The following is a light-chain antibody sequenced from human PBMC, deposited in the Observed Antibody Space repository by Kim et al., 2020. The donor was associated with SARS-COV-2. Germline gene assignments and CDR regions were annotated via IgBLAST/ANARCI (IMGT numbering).Light chain of an antibody. CDR3: QHRGSWPLT. J-gene: IGKJ4*01. V-gene: IGKV3-11*01. CDR2: DAS. CDR1: PSVTSS. Sequence: LSPGERATLSCRASPSVTSSLAWYQQKPGQAPRLLIYDASNRATGIPARFSGSGSGTDFTLTIGSLEPEDFAVYYCQHRGSWPLTFGGGTKVDIK.